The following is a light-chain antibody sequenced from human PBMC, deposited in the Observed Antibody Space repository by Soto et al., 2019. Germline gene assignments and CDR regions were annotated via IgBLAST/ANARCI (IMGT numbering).Light chain of an antibody. CDR2: QDS. CDR3: QARGV. Sequence: SYELTQPPSVSVSPGQTASITCSGDKLGDKYACWYQQKPGQSPVLVIYQDSKRPSGIPERFSGSNSGNTATLTISGTQAMDEADYYCQARGVFGGGTKVTVL. J-gene: IGLJ2*01. V-gene: IGLV3-1*01. CDR1: KLGDKY.